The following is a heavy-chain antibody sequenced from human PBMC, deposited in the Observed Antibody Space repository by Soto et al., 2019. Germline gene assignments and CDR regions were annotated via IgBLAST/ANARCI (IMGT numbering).Heavy chain of an antibody. CDR2: IVIGSGNR. D-gene: IGHD4-4*01. Sequence: ASVKVSCKASGFTFSSSVFQWVRQARGQRLEWIGWIVIGSGNRSYAQRFQERVTIIRDMSTSTVFMELSSLRSEDTAVYYCAAGPITKTTLRYHLDDWGQGTLVTVSS. CDR1: GFTFSSSV. J-gene: IGHJ4*02. V-gene: IGHV1-58*01. CDR3: AAGPITKTTLRYHLDD.